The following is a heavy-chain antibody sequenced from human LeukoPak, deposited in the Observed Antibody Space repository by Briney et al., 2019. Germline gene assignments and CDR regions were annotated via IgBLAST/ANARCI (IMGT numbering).Heavy chain of an antibody. D-gene: IGHD2-2*01. Sequence: ASVKVSCKASGDTFTSSEINWVRQAPGQGLEWMGWMNPNSGNTGYAQKFQGRVTITADESTSTAYMELSSLRSEDTAVYYCARNRHCSSTSCYSMTGYWFDPWGQGTLVTVS. CDR2: MNPNSGNT. CDR1: GDTFTSSE. V-gene: IGHV1-8*01. CDR3: ARNRHCSSTSCYSMTGYWFDP. J-gene: IGHJ5*02.